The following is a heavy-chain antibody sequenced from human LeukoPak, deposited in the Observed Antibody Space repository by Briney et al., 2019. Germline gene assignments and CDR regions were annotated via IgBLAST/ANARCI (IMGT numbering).Heavy chain of an antibody. Sequence: GGSLRLSCAASGFTFSGYGMHWVRQAPGKGLEWVAVIWYDGSNDDYADSVKGRFTISRDNSKNTLYLQMNSLRAEDTAVYYCARSIPRYDGSAYYPDYWGQGTLVTVSS. CDR1: GFTFSGYG. D-gene: IGHD3-22*01. J-gene: IGHJ4*02. V-gene: IGHV3-33*01. CDR3: ARSIPRYDGSAYYPDY. CDR2: IWYDGSND.